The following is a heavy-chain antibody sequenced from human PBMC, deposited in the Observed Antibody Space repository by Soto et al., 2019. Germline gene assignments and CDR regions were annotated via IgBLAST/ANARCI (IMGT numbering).Heavy chain of an antibody. CDR1: GFLFSSHG. CDR3: AKDRWGSYSFDY. CDR2: ISYDGSHK. J-gene: IGHJ4*02. V-gene: IGHV3-30*18. D-gene: IGHD3-16*01. Sequence: QVQLVESGGGVVQPGRSLRLSCAASGFLFSSHGMDWVRQAPGKGLEWVAVISYDGSHKNYADSVKGRFTISRDNSKNTVDLHMNSLRHEDTAIYYCAKDRWGSYSFDYWGKGNLVTVSS.